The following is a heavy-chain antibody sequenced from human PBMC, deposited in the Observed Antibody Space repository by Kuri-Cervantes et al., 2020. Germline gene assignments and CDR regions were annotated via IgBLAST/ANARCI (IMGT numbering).Heavy chain of an antibody. D-gene: IGHD2-2*01. CDR2: IYYSGST. J-gene: IGHJ6*03. V-gene: IGHV4-39*07. Sequence: SETLSLTCTVSGDSISSSSYYWGWIRQPPGKGLEWIGSIYYSGSTYYNPSLKSRVTISVDTSKNQFSLKLSSVTAADTAVYYCARTIPAAFGYYYYYMDVWGKGTTVTVSS. CDR1: GDSISSSSYY. CDR3: ARTIPAAFGYYYYYMDV.